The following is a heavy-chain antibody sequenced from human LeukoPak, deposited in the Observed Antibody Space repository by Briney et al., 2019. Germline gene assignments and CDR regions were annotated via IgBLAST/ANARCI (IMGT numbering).Heavy chain of an antibody. CDR1: GYTFTRYF. V-gene: IGHV1-2*02. J-gene: IGHJ3*02. CDR3: ARDSDDAFDI. CDR2: INPNSGGT. Sequence: ALVKVSCKASGYTFTRYFMHWVRQAPGQGVEWMGWINPNSGGTNYAQKFQGRVTMTRDTSFSTAYMELSRLRSDDTAVYYCARDSDDAFDIWGQGTMVTASS.